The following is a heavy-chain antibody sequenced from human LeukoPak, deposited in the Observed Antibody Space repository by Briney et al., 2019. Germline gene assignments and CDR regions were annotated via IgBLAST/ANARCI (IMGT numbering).Heavy chain of an antibody. CDR1: GFTFSDYY. V-gene: IGHV3-11*04. D-gene: IGHD3-3*01. CDR3: ARSGRHDYDFWSGYYAPLGYYYYYMDV. Sequence: PGGSLRLSCAASGFTFSDYYMSWIRQAPGKGLEWVSYISSSGSTIYYADSVKGRFTISRDNAKNSLYLQMNSLRAEDTAVYYCARSGRHDYDFWSGYYAPLGYYYYYMDVWGKGTTVTVSS. J-gene: IGHJ6*03. CDR2: ISSSGSTI.